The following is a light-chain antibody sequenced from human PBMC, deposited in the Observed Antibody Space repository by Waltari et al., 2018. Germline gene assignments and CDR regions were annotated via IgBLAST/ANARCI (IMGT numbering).Light chain of an antibody. CDR1: VLANKY. Sequence: SFELTQTSSLSVSPGQTVRITCSGDVLANKYARWFQQKPGQAPILIISKDTERPSGIPERFSGSSSGTTVTLTISGAQVEDEADYYCYSAADNDLVVFGGGTKLTVL. CDR3: YSAADNDLVV. CDR2: KDT. V-gene: IGLV3-27*01. J-gene: IGLJ2*01.